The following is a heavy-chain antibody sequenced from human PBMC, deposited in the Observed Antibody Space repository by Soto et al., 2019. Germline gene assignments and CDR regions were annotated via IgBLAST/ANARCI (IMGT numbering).Heavy chain of an antibody. D-gene: IGHD6-13*01. J-gene: IGHJ6*02. CDR2: IYYSGST. CDR3: ATRGRTFGSSWPYYYGMDV. V-gene: IGHV4-39*01. CDR1: GGSISSSSYY. Sequence: PSETLSLTCTVSGGSISSSSYYWGWIRQPPGKGLEWIGSIYYSGSTYYNPSLKSRVTISVDTSKNQFSLKLSSVTAADTAVYYCATRGRTFGSSWPYYYGMDVWGQGTTVTAP.